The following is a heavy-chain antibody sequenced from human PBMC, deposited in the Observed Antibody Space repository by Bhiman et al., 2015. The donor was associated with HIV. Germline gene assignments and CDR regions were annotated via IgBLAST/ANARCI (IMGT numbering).Heavy chain of an antibody. D-gene: IGHD1-26*01. Sequence: EVQLVESGGGLVQPGGSLRLSYAASGFTFSSYWMSWVRQAPGKGLEWVANIKQDGSEKYYVDSVKGRFTISRDNARNSLYLQMNSLRAEDTAVYYCARDPRVGATDYFDYWGQGTLVTVSS. CDR3: ARDPRVGATDYFDY. V-gene: IGHV3-7*05. J-gene: IGHJ4*02. CDR1: GFTFSSYW. CDR2: IKQDGSEK.